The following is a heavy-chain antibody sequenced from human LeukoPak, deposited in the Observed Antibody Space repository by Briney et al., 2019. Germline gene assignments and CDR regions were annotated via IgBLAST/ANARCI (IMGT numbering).Heavy chain of an antibody. CDR2: ISAHNGNT. CDR1: GYTFTNYG. CDR3: ARDGYRLSGYFYYMDV. D-gene: IGHD2-2*03. J-gene: IGHJ6*03. V-gene: IGHV1-18*01. Sequence: GASVKVSCKASGYTFTNYGITWVRQAPGQGLEWVGWISAHNGNTNYAQKLQGRVTMTTDTSTSTAYMELRSLRSDDTAVYYCARDGYRLSGYFYYMDVWGKGTTVTVSS.